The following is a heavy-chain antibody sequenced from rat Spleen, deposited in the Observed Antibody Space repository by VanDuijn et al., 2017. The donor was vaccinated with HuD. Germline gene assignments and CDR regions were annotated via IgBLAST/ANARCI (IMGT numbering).Heavy chain of an antibody. CDR1: GFTFSDYN. D-gene: IGHD1-4*01. CDR2: INFDGSAT. V-gene: IGHV5-22*01. Sequence: EVQLVESGGGLVQPGRSLKLSCAASGFTFSDYNMAWVRQAPKKGLEWVASINFDGSATYYPDSVKGRFTISRDNAKTTLYLQMSSLRSEDTATYYCSPLPGRNLAYWGQGVVVTVSS. CDR3: SPLPGRNLAY. J-gene: IGHJ2*01.